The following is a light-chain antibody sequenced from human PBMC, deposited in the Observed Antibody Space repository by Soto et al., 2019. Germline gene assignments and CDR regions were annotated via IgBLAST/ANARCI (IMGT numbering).Light chain of an antibody. V-gene: IGKV3-11*01. Sequence: EIVLTQSPVTLSLSAGERAALSCRASQSVSSLLAWYQQKPGQAPRLLIYDASNRATGIPARFSGNGSGTDFTLTISRLEPEDSAVYYGHQRSYWPPSFGPGTTVEIK. J-gene: IGKJ3*01. CDR3: HQRSYWPPS. CDR1: QSVSSL. CDR2: DAS.